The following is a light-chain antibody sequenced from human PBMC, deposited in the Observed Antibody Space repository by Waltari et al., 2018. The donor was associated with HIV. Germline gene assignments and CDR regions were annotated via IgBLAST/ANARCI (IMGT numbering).Light chain of an antibody. J-gene: IGLJ1*01. Sequence: QSSLTQPPSVSGSPGQSVTLSCTGRSSAVGRHTRVSWYHQPPGTAPKLLIYEVTFRPAGVPDRFSGSKSGNTAYLTISGLQAEDEADYYCSSYTSSSTYVFGTGTRVTVL. V-gene: IGLV2-18*02. CDR2: EVT. CDR3: SSYTSSSTYV. CDR1: SSAVGRHTR.